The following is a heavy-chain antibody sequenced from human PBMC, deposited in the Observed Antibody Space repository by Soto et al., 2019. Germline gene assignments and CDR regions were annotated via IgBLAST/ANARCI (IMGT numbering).Heavy chain of an antibody. J-gene: IGHJ3*02. D-gene: IGHD2-21*01. V-gene: IGHV6-1*01. CDR2: TYYRTSWYN. CDR1: GDSVTSNTAA. Sequence: SQTLTLTCATSGDSVTSNTAAWNGIRQSLSRGLVWVGTTYYRTSWYNEAAQYVKLRITVNPDTSKNQFSLQLNSVTPDDPAVYLCASVVSPRGRAFVIVGQGTMVTVSS. CDR3: ASVVSPRGRAFVI.